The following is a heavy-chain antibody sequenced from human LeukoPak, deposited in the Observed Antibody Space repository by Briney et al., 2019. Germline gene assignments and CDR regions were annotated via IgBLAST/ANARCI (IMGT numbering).Heavy chain of an antibody. D-gene: IGHD2-21*02. J-gene: IGHJ6*02. CDR3: ARDRSCGGDCYSEYYYYYYGMDV. CDR2: IYYSGST. CDR1: GGSISSYY. Sequence: SETLSLTCTVSGGSISSYYWSWIRQPPGKGLEWIGYIYYSGSTNYNPSLKSRVTMSVDTSKNQFSLKLSSVTAADTAVYYCARDRSCGGDCYSEYYYYYYGMDVWGQGTTVTVSS. V-gene: IGHV4-59*12.